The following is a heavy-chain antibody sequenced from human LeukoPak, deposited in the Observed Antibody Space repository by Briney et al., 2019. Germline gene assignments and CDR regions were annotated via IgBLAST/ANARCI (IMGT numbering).Heavy chain of an antibody. CDR3: ARDGSGDYGDFLDAFDI. J-gene: IGHJ3*02. CDR2: ISYDGSNK. D-gene: IGHD4-17*01. CDR1: GFTFSSYA. V-gene: IGHV3-30-3*01. Sequence: PGRSLRLSCAASGFTFSSYAMHWVRQAPDKGLEWVAVISYDGSNKYYADSVKGRFTISRDNSKNTLYLQMNSLRAEDTAVYYCARDGSGDYGDFLDAFDIWGQGTMVTVSS.